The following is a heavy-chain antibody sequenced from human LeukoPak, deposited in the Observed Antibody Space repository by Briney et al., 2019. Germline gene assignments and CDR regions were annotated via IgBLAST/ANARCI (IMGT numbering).Heavy chain of an antibody. D-gene: IGHD3-10*01. CDR3: ARDGNYYGSGSYEDY. CDR2: IIPILGIA. CDR1: GGTFSSYA. V-gene: IGHV1-69*04. Sequence: GASVKVSCKASGGTFSSYAISWVRQAPGQGLEWMGRIIPILGIANYAQKFQGRVTITADKSTSTAYMEPSSLRSEDTAVYYCARDGNYYGSGSYEDYWGQGTLVTVSS. J-gene: IGHJ4*02.